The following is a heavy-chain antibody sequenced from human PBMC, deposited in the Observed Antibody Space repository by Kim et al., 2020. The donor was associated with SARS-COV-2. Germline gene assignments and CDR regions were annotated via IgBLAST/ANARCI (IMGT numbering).Heavy chain of an antibody. J-gene: IGHJ4*02. CDR3: ARSQPQSRRLNTVTHYDS. Sequence: GGSLRLSCEASGFTFSDYGMHWVRQAPGKGLEWVAMISYDGGNYYYADSVKGRFTISRDNSNNTLYLQINSVRVEDTAVYFCARSQPQSRRLNTVTHYDSWGQGTLVTASS. CDR2: ISYDGGNY. D-gene: IGHD4-17*01. CDR1: GFTFSDYG. V-gene: IGHV3-30*03.